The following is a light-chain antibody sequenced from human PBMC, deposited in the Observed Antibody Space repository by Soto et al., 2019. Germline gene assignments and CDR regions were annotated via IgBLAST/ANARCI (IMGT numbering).Light chain of an antibody. J-gene: IGLJ2*01. CDR2: DDN. CDR3: HSYDSSNLV. CDR1: SGSIASNY. Sequence: NFMLTQPHSVSDSPGKTVTISCTRSSGSIASNYVQWYQQRPGSAPTPLIYDDNQRPSGVPDRFSGSIDSSSNSASLTISGLRTEDEADYYYHSYDSSNLVFGGGTKLTVL. V-gene: IGLV6-57*04.